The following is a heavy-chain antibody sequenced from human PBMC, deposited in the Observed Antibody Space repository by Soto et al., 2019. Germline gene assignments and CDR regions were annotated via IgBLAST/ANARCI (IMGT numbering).Heavy chain of an antibody. V-gene: IGHV3-9*01. D-gene: IGHD3-16*01. CDR3: AKSSTRGGGYYYGMDV. J-gene: IGHJ6*02. CDR1: GFTFDDYA. CDR2: ISWNSGSI. Sequence: EVQLVESGGGLVQPGRSLRLSCAASGFTFDDYAMHWVRQAPGKGLEWVSGISWNSGSIGYADSVKGRFTISRDNAKNSLYLQMNSLRAEDTALYYCAKSSTRGGGYYYGMDVWGQGTTVTVSS.